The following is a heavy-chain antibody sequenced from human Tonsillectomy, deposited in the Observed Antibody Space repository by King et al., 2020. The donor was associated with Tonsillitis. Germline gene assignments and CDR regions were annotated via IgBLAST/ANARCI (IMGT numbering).Heavy chain of an antibody. CDR1: GGSISSGSYY. CDR2: IYTIGST. V-gene: IGHV4-61*02. J-gene: IGHJ1*01. CDR3: AREFQH. Sequence: QLQESGPGLVKPSQTLSLTCTVSGGSISSGSYYWSWIRQPAGKGLEWIGRIYTIGSTNYNPSLKSRFTISVDTSKNQFSLKLSSVTAADTAVYYCAREFQHWGQGTLVTVSS.